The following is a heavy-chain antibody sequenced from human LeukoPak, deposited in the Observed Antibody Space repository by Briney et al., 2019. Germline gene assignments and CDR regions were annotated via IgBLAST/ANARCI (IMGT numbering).Heavy chain of an antibody. V-gene: IGHV4-39*07. Sequence: SETLSLTCAVSGASVSSSTYFWGWIRQPPGEGPEWLGSVSHSGATYYNPSLKSRVTISLDTSKNQFSLKLSSVTAADTAVYYCARAVFSSGYYLDYWGQGALVTVSS. CDR2: VSHSGAT. CDR1: GASVSSSTYF. D-gene: IGHD3-22*01. J-gene: IGHJ4*02. CDR3: ARAVFSSGYYLDY.